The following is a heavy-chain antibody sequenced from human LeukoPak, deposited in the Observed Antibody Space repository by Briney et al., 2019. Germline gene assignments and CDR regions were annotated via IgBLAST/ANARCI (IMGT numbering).Heavy chain of an antibody. CDR1: GFTFSSYW. Sequence: GGSLRLSCAGSGFTFSSYWMSGVRQAPGKGLEGVSSISSSSSYIYYADSVKGRFTISRDNAKNSLYLQMNSLRAEDTAVYYCARVGQAFDIWGQGTMATVSS. J-gene: IGHJ3*02. CDR3: ARVGQAFDI. V-gene: IGHV3-21*01. CDR2: ISSSSSYI.